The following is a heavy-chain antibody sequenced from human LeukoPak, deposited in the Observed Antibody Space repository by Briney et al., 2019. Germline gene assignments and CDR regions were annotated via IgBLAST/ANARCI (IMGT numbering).Heavy chain of an antibody. D-gene: IGHD1-14*01. J-gene: IGHJ4*02. CDR3: ARVTTVNTGDFDY. Sequence: SETLSLTCTVSGGSVSNFYWSWIRRPPGKGLEWIGYVSYSGNTNYNPSLKSRVTISVDTSKNQFSLKLNSVTAADTAVYYCARVTTVNTGDFDYWGQGTLVTVSS. CDR2: VSYSGNT. CDR1: GGSVSNFY. V-gene: IGHV4-59*02.